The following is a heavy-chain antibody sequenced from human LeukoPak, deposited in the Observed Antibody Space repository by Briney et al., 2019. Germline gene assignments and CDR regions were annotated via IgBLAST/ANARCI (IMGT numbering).Heavy chain of an antibody. Sequence: GGSLRLSCAASGFTFSSYEMNWVRQAPGKGLEWVSYISSSGSTIYYADSVKGRFTISRDNAKNSLYLQMNSLRAEDTAVYYCARESITMVRGVKSYYYYYYMDVWGKGTTVTVSS. CDR1: GFTFSSYE. V-gene: IGHV3-48*03. CDR3: ARESITMVRGVKSYYYYYYMDV. CDR2: ISSSGSTI. J-gene: IGHJ6*03. D-gene: IGHD3-10*01.